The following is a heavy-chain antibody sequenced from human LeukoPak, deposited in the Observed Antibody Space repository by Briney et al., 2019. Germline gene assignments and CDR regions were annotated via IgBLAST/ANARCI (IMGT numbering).Heavy chain of an antibody. CDR1: GGSISSYY. V-gene: IGHV4-59*01. CDR3: ARGITYHDILTGTNWFDP. J-gene: IGHJ5*02. D-gene: IGHD3-9*01. CDR2: IYYSGST. Sequence: SETLSLTCTVSGGSISSYYWSWIRQPPGKGLEWIGYIYYSGSTNYNPSLKSRVTISVDTSKNQFSLKLSSVTAADTAVYYCARGITYHDILTGTNWFDPWGQGTLVTVSS.